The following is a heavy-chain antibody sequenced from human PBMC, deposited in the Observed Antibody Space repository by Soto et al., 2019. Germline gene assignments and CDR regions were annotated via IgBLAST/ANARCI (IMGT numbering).Heavy chain of an antibody. CDR1: GFTISSNY. D-gene: IGHD2-2*01. Sequence: EVQLVESGGGLVQPGGSLRLSCAASGFTISSNYMSWVRQAPGKGLEWVSVIYSGGSTYYADSVKGRFTISRDNSKNTLNLKRNSLGAEDTAVYYWGRGGEKDAYTPWPFDSWGQGPLATVS. CDR2: IYSGGST. V-gene: IGHV3-66*01. CDR3: GRGGEKDAYTPWPFDS. J-gene: IGHJ4*02.